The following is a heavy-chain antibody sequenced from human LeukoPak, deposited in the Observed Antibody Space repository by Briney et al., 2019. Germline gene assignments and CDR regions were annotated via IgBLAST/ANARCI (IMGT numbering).Heavy chain of an antibody. CDR2: INHSGST. Sequence: SETLSLTCAVYGGSFSGYYWSWIRQPPGKGLEWIGEINHSGSTNYNPSLKSRVTISVDTSKNQFSLKLSSVTAADTAVYYCARTTRYCTNGVCYIDSYYYGMDVWGQGTTVTVSS. CDR3: ARTTRYCTNGVCYIDSYYYGMDV. V-gene: IGHV4-34*01. J-gene: IGHJ6*02. CDR1: GGSFSGYY. D-gene: IGHD2-8*01.